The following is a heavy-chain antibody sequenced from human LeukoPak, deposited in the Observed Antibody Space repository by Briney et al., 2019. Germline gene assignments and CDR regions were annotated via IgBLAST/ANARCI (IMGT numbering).Heavy chain of an antibody. CDR1: GFTVCSNY. Sequence: PGGSLRLSCAASGFTVCSNYMSWVRQAPGKGLEWVSVIYSGGSTYYADSVKGRFTISRDNSKNTLYLQMNSLRAEDTAVYYCARGQVYNWNYEGYFDYWGQGTLVTVSS. D-gene: IGHD1-7*01. CDR2: IYSGGST. J-gene: IGHJ4*02. CDR3: ARGQVYNWNYEGYFDY. V-gene: IGHV3-53*01.